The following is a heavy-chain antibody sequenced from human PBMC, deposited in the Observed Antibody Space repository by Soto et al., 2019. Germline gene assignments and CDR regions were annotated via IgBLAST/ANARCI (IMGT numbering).Heavy chain of an antibody. CDR1: GFTFSTYA. CDR3: AKGGYNYGFLFDC. CDR2: IDNSGGIT. V-gene: IGHV3-23*05. D-gene: IGHD5-18*01. Sequence: PGGSLRHSCAASGFTFSTYAMSWVRPAPGKGLEWVSTIDNSGGITYYADSVKGRFTISRDNSKNTLYLQMNSLRAEDTAVYYCAKGGYNYGFLFDCWGQGTLVTVSS. J-gene: IGHJ4*02.